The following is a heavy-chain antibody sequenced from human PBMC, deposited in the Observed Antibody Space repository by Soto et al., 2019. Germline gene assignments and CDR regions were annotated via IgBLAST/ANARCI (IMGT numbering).Heavy chain of an antibody. D-gene: IGHD3-10*01. CDR3: ARVGPRNMVRGVAWFDP. CDR2: INAGNGNT. J-gene: IGHJ5*02. V-gene: IGHV1-3*01. CDR1: GYTFTSYA. Sequence: ASVKVSCKASGYTFTSYAMHWVRQAPGQRLEWMGWINAGNGNTKYSQKFQGRVTITRDTSASTAYMELSSLRSEDTAVYYCARVGPRNMVRGVAWFDPWGQGTLVTVSS.